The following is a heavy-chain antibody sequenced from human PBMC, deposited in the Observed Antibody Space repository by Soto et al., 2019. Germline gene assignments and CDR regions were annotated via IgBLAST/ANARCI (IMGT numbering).Heavy chain of an antibody. V-gene: IGHV1-18*01. CDR2: ISAYNGNT. CDR1: GYTFTSYG. Sequence: ASVKVSCKASGYTFTSYGISWVRQAPGQGLEWMGWISAYNGNTNYAQKLQGRVTMTTDTSTSTAYMEVRSLRSDDTAVYYCASGLYYYDCSGLFGYYGMDVWGQGTTVTVSS. J-gene: IGHJ6*02. D-gene: IGHD3-22*01. CDR3: ASGLYYYDCSGLFGYYGMDV.